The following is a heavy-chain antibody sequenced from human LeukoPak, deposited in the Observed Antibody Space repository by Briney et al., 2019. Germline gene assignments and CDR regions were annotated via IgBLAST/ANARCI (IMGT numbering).Heavy chain of an antibody. D-gene: IGHD7-27*01. CDR2: IYYSGST. J-gene: IGHJ6*03. CDR3: ARGDWGNDYYYYMDV. V-gene: IGHV4-59*01. CDR1: GGSISSYY. Sequence: SETLSLTCTVSGGSISSYYWSWIRQPPGKGLEWIGYIYYSGSTNYNPSLKSRVTISVDTSKNQFSLKLSSVTAADTAVYYCARGDWGNDYYYYMDVWGKGTTVTVSS.